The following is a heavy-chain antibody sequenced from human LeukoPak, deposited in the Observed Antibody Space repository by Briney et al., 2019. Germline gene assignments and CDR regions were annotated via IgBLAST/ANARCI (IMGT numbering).Heavy chain of an antibody. D-gene: IGHD3-22*01. CDR2: ISNTGDFI. CDR1: GLTFSDEY. Sequence: GGSLRLSCAASGLTFSDEYMSWIRQAPGKGLEWVSYISNTGDFIAYADSVKGRFTMSRDNAKNSLYLQMNSLRAEDTALYYCAKDIVPDDDSSGYYPYYFDYWGQGTLVTVSS. V-gene: IGHV3-11*01. J-gene: IGHJ4*02. CDR3: AKDIVPDDDSSGYYPYYFDY.